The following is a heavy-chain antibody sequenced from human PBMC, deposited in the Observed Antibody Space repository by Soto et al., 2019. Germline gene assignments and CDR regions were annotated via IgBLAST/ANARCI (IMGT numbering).Heavy chain of an antibody. CDR2: ISGSGGST. J-gene: IGHJ4*02. CDR3: VTIGLARAVLDY. D-gene: IGHD3-10*01. Sequence: EVQLLESGGGLVQPGGSLRLSCAASGFTFSSYAMSWVRQAPGKGLEWVSAISGSGGSTYYADSVKGRFTISRDNSKNTLYLQMNSLRAEDTAVYYCVTIGLARAVLDYWGQGTLVTVSS. V-gene: IGHV3-23*01. CDR1: GFTFSSYA.